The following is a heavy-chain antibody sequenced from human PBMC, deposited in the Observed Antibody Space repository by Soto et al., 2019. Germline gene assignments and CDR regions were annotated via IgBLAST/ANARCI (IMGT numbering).Heavy chain of an antibody. D-gene: IGHD2-2*01. J-gene: IGHJ6*02. V-gene: IGHV3-7*05. CDR3: ARDVYQVDDQLLSEPYGMDV. Sequence: HPGGSLRLSCAASGFTFSRYWMTWVRQAPGKGLEWVANIKQDGSEKYYVDSVKGRFTISRDNAKNSLYLQMTSLRAEDTAVYYCARDVYQVDDQLLSEPYGMDVWGQGTTVTVSS. CDR1: GFTFSRYW. CDR2: IKQDGSEK.